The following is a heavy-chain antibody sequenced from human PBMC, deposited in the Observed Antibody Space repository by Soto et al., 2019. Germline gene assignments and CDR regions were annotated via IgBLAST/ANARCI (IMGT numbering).Heavy chain of an antibody. CDR2: LSSSGSTI. Sequence: PGGSLRLSCAASGFTFSSYSMNWVRQAPGKGLEWVSYLSSSGSTIYYADSVKGRFTISRDNAKNSLFLQMNSLRDEDTAIYYWAGEASYGLNSHYSNGMDVWGQGTTCTV. V-gene: IGHV3-48*02. J-gene: IGHJ6*02. CDR3: AGEASYGLNSHYSNGMDV. D-gene: IGHD3-16*01. CDR1: GFTFSSYS.